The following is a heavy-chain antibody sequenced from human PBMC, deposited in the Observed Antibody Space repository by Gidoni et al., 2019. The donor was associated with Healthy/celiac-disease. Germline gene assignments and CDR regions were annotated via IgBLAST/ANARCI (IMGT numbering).Heavy chain of an antibody. J-gene: IGHJ3*02. CDR3: ARAYPKGYCSSTSCYGAFDI. V-gene: IGHV4-34*01. CDR1: GGSFSGYY. CDR2: INHSGST. D-gene: IGHD2-2*01. Sequence: QVQLQQWGAGLLKPSETLSLTCAVYGGSFSGYYWSWIRQPPGKGLEGIGEINHSGSTNYNPSLKSRVTISVDTSKNQFSLKLSSVTAADTAVYYCARAYPKGYCSSTSCYGAFDIWGQGTMVTVSS.